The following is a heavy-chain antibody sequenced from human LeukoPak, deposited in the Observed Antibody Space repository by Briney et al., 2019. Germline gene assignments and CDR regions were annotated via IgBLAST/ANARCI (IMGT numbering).Heavy chain of an antibody. D-gene: IGHD1-1*01. CDR2: VSGSGGSA. Sequence: PGGSLRLSCAASGFTFSRYAMSWVRRAPGKGLEWVSTVSGSGGSAYYADSVKGRFTISRDNSKNTLYLQMNSLRAEDTAVYYCAKSLANFDFDSWGQGTLVTVSS. J-gene: IGHJ4*02. CDR1: GFTFSRYA. CDR3: AKSLANFDFDS. V-gene: IGHV3-23*01.